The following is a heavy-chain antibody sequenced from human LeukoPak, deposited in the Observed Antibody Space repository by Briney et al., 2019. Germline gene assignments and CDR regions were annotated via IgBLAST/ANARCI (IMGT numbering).Heavy chain of an antibody. CDR2: INSDGSST. CDR3: ARSKPGAESNGYSLFHYYYHAMDV. Sequence: GGSLRLSCAASGFTFSSYWMHWVRQAPGKGLVWVSRINSDGSSTSYADSVKGRFTISRDNAKNSLSLQMTNLRVEDTAVYYCARSKPGAESNGYSLFHYYYHAMDVWGQGTTVIVSS. CDR1: GFTFSSYW. D-gene: IGHD5-18*01. J-gene: IGHJ6*02. V-gene: IGHV3-74*01.